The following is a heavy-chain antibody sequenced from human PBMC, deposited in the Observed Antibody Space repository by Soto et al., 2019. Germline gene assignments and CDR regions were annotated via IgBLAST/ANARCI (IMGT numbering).Heavy chain of an antibody. CDR2: IYSGGST. Sequence: GGSLRLSCAASGFTVSSNYMSWVRQAPGKGLEWVSVIYSGGSTYYADSVKGRFTISRDNSKNTLYLQMNSLRAEDTAVYYCAREFAGYCSGGSCPGYWGQGTLVTVSS. CDR3: AREFAGYCSGGSCPGY. CDR1: GFTVSSNY. J-gene: IGHJ4*02. V-gene: IGHV3-66*01. D-gene: IGHD2-15*01.